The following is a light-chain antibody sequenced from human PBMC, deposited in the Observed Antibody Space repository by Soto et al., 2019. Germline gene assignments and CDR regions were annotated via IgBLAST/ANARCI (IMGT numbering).Light chain of an antibody. CDR1: QSVSSN. Sequence: EIVLTQSPGTLSLSPGERATLSCMASQSVSSNLAWYQQKPGQAPRLLIYGASTRATGIPARFSGSGSGTDCTLTISGLEPEDVAVYYCQQRSVWPITFGQGTRLEIK. CDR3: QQRSVWPIT. V-gene: IGKV3-11*01. CDR2: GAS. J-gene: IGKJ5*01.